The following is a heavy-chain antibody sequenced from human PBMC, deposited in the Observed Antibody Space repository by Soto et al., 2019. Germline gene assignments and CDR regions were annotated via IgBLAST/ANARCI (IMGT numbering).Heavy chain of an antibody. CDR1: GFTFSSYA. J-gene: IGHJ4*02. Sequence: GGSLRLSCAASGFTFSSYAMHWVRQAPGKGLEWVAVISYDGSNKYYADSVKGRFTISRDNSKNTLYLQMNSLRAEDTAVYYCAGLAVGEPSFGYWGQGALVPVSS. CDR3: AGLAVGEPSFGY. CDR2: ISYDGSNK. D-gene: IGHD6-19*01. V-gene: IGHV3-30-3*01.